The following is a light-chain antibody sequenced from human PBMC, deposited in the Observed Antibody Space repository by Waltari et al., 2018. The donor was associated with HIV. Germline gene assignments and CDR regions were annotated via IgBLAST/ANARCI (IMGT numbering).Light chain of an antibody. CDR2: EGS. CDR1: SGHITINY. V-gene: IGLV6-57*04. CDR3: QSYDNSNVV. J-gene: IGLJ2*01. Sequence: FILTPPLSVSESPGKTVTLSCSRYSGHITINYVQWYQQRPGSAPTTLIYEGSKRPSGVPDRFSGSIDSSSNSASLTISGLKTEDEADFYCQSYDNSNVVFGGGTKLTVL.